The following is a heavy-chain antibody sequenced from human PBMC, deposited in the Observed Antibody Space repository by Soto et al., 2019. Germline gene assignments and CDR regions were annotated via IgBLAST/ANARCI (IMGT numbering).Heavy chain of an antibody. CDR2: ISYDGSNR. Sequence: GGSLRLSCAASGFTFSSNAMHWVRQAPGKGLEWVAVISYDGSNRYYADSVKGRFTISRDNSKNTLYLQMNTLRAEDTAVYYCAKDQGRTAVPDEYFQHWGQGTLVTVSS. CDR1: GFTFSSNA. V-gene: IGHV3-30*18. J-gene: IGHJ1*01. D-gene: IGHD6-19*01. CDR3: AKDQGRTAVPDEYFQH.